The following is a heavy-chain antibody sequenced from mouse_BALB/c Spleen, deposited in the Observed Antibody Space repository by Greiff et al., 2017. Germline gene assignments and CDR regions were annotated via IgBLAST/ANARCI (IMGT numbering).Heavy chain of an antibody. CDR1: GFTFSSFG. D-gene: IGHD1-2*01. J-gene: IGHJ4*01. CDR2: ISSGSSTI. Sequence: EVQLVESGGGLVQPGGSRKLSCAASGFTFSSFGMHWVRQAPEKGLEWVAYISSGSSTIYYADTVKGRFTISRDNPKNTLFLQMTSLRSEDTAMYYCARTTTATYYAMDYWGQGTSVTVSS. V-gene: IGHV5-17*02. CDR3: ARTTTATYYAMDY.